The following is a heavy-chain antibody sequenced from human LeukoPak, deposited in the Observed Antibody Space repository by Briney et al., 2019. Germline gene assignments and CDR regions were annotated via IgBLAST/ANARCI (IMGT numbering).Heavy chain of an antibody. CDR1: GFTFSSYA. Sequence: PGGSLRLSCAASGFTFSSYAMCWGCIAQGTGLELVSGISGSGGCIYPAVSVKGRFTVSTDNSKNTLYLQMNSLRAEDTAVYYCAKDPQLPPYYFDYWGQGTLVTVSS. J-gene: IGHJ4*02. CDR2: ISGSGGCI. D-gene: IGHD6-6*01. CDR3: AKDPQLPPYYFDY. V-gene: IGHV3-23*01.